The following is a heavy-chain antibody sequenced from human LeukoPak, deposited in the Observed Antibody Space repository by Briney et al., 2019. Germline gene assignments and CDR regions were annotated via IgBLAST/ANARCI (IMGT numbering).Heavy chain of an antibody. Sequence: GESLKISCQGSGYSFTNYWISWVRQMPGKGLEWMGRIDPSDSYTNYSPSFQGHVTISADRSISTAYLQWSSLRASDTAMYYCARHRGSYGIIDYWGQGTLVTVSS. D-gene: IGHD1-26*01. CDR1: GYSFTNYW. J-gene: IGHJ4*02. V-gene: IGHV5-10-1*01. CDR2: IDPSDSYT. CDR3: ARHRGSYGIIDY.